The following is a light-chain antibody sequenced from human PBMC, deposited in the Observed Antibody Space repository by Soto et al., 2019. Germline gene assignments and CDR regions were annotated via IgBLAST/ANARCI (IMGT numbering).Light chain of an antibody. J-gene: IGKJ2*01. CDR1: QVINIW. CDR2: KAS. Sequence: DIQMTQSPSTLSASAGDRATITCRASQVINIWLAWYQQKPGKAPKLLIYKASTLERGIPSRFIGSGSGTDFTLAISSLQPDDFAAYYCQQYSSDSNTFGQGTKLDIK. V-gene: IGKV1-5*03. CDR3: QQYSSDSNT.